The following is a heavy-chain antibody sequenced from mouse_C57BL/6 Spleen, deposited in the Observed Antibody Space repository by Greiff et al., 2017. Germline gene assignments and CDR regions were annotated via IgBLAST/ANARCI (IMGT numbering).Heavy chain of an antibody. Sequence: QVQLKQPGAELVKPGASVKLSCKASGYTFTSYWMQWVKQRPGQGLEWIGEIDPSDSYTNYNQKFKGKATLTVDTSSSTASMQLSSLTSEDSAVYYCARSVVARDYAMDYWGQGTSVTVSS. J-gene: IGHJ4*01. D-gene: IGHD1-1*01. V-gene: IGHV1-50*01. CDR3: ARSVVARDYAMDY. CDR1: GYTFTSYW. CDR2: IDPSDSYT.